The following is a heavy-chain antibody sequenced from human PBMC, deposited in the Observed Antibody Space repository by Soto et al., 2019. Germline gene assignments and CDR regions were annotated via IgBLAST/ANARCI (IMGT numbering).Heavy chain of an antibody. CDR3: ARSTYCNGGSCFPQY. CDR2: ISYDGSDR. Sequence: GPLRSSCEGPGFTFSDYGFHWVRQAPGKGLEWVAMISYDGSDRYYRDSVQGRFTISRDDSKNTVYLQMNSLRAEDTATYYCARSTYCNGGSCFPQYWGPGTLVTVSS. CDR1: GFTFSDYG. J-gene: IGHJ4*02. V-gene: IGHV3-30*03. D-gene: IGHD2-15*01.